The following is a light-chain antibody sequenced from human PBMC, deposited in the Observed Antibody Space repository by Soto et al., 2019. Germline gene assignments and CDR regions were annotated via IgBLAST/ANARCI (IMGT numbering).Light chain of an antibody. CDR2: VNS. CDR1: SSNIGAGYD. CDR3: QSYDSSLSGVV. V-gene: IGLV1-40*01. J-gene: IGLJ2*01. Sequence: QSVLTQPPSVSGAPGQRVTSSCTGSSSNIGAGYDVHWYQQLPGTAPKLLIYVNSNRPSGVPDRFSGSKSGTSASLAITGLQAEDEADYYCQSYDSSLSGVVFGGGTNLTVL.